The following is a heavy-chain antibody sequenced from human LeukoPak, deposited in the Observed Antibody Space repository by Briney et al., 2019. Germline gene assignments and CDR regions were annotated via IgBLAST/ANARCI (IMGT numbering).Heavy chain of an antibody. CDR1: GGSFSGYY. D-gene: IGHD5-12*01. CDR2: INHSGST. J-gene: IGHJ5*02. V-gene: IGHV4-34*01. CDR3: ARGHGIVASSFDP. Sequence: SETLSLTCAVYGGSFSGYYRSWIRQPPGKGLEWIGEINHSGSTNYNPSLKSRVTISVDTSKNQFSLKLSSVTAADTAVYYCARGHGIVASSFDPWGQGTLVTVSS.